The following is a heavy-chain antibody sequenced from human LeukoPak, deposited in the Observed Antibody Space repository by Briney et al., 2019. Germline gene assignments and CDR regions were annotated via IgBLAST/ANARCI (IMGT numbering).Heavy chain of an antibody. V-gene: IGHV4-34*01. D-gene: IGHD1-26*01. J-gene: IGHJ3*02. CDR2: IYYSGST. Sequence: SETLSLTCAVYGGSFSGYYWGWIRQPPGKGLEWIGSIYYSGSTYYNPSLKSRVTISIDTSKNQFSLKLSSVTAADTAVYYCARSSSGSYTPFDIWGQGTMVTVSS. CDR1: GGSFSGYY. CDR3: ARSSSGSYTPFDI.